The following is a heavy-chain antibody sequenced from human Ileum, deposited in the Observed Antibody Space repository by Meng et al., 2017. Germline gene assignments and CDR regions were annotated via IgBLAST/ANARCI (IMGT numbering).Heavy chain of an antibody. CDR2: IYWDDEY. CDR1: GFSLNTVGVG. J-gene: IGHJ5*02. V-gene: IGHV2-5*02. CDR3: VHRLVAAQHWFDP. D-gene: IGHD6-6*01. Sequence: QITLKESGPTLVEPTETLTLTCTFSGFSLNTVGVGVGWIRQPPGKALEWLALIYWDDEYRYSPSLRSRLTITKDTSRKQVVLRMTNVATVDAGTYYCVHRLVAAQHWFDPWGQGTLVTVSS.